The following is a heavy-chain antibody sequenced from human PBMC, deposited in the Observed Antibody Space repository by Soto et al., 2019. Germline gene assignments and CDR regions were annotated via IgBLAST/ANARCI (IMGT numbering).Heavy chain of an antibody. V-gene: IGHV3-23*01. J-gene: IGHJ3*02. CDR1: GFTFSSYA. CDR2: ISGSGGST. CDR3: AKQGLYDSSGYYLNLDAFDI. Sequence: GGSLRLSCAASGFTFSSYAMSWVRQAPGKGLEWVSAISGSGGSTYYADSVKGRFTISRDNSKNTLYLQMNSLRAEDTAVYYCAKQGLYDSSGYYLNLDAFDIWGQGTMVTVSS. D-gene: IGHD3-22*01.